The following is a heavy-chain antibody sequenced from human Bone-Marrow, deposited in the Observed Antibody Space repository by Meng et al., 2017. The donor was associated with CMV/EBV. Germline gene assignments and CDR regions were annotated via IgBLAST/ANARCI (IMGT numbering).Heavy chain of an antibody. V-gene: IGHV4-59*01. CDR2: IYYSGST. Sequence: SETLSPTCTVSGGSISSYYWSWIRQLPGKGLEWIGYIYYSGSTNYTPSHKSRVTISVNTSKNQLSLKLSSVTAADTAVDYCARVQPPLPYYYGMDVWGQGTTVTVSS. D-gene: IGHD5-18*01. J-gene: IGHJ6*02. CDR3: ARVQPPLPYYYGMDV. CDR1: GGSISSYY.